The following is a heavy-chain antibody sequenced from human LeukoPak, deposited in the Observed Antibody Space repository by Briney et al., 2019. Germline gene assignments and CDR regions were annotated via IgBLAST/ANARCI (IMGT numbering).Heavy chain of an antibody. Sequence: GGSLRLSCAASGFSFSSYTMNWVRQAPGKGLEWVSSISSSSSSIYYADSVKGRFTISRDNAKNSLYLQMNSLTAEDTAVYYCARDLTSGYYDSSGYYPPDYWGQGTLVTVSS. V-gene: IGHV3-21*01. J-gene: IGHJ4*02. CDR2: ISSSSSSI. CDR3: ARDLTSGYYDSSGYYPPDY. CDR1: GFSFSSYT. D-gene: IGHD3-22*01.